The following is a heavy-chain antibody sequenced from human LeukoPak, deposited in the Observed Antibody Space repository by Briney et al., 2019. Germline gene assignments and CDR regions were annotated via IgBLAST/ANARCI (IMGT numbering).Heavy chain of an antibody. V-gene: IGHV3-23*01. CDR3: AKGYPASYGIAAAGTGGGFGY. J-gene: IGHJ4*02. D-gene: IGHD6-13*01. Sequence: GGSLRLSCAASGFTFSSYAMSWVRQAPGKGLEWVSAISGSGGSTYYADSVKGRFTISRDNSKNTLYLQMNSLRAEDTAVYYCAKGYPASYGIAAAGTGGGFGYWGQGTLVTVSS. CDR2: ISGSGGST. CDR1: GFTFSSYA.